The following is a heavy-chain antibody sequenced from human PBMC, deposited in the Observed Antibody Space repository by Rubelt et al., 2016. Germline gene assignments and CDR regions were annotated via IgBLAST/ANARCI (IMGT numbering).Heavy chain of an antibody. V-gene: IGHV3-7*01. CDR3: ARSSSANDY. Sequence: EVQLVESGGGLVQPGGSLRLSCAASGFNFRSYWTSWVRQAPGKGLEWVANIKQDGSEKNYVDSVKGRFTISRDNAKNSLYLQMNSLRAEDTAVYYCARSSSANDYWGQGTLVTVSS. J-gene: IGHJ4*02. D-gene: IGHD6-13*01. CDR1: GFNFRSYW. CDR2: IKQDGSEK.